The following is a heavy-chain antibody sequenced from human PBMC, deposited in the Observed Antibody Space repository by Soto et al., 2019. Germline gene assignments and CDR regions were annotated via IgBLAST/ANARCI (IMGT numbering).Heavy chain of an antibody. CDR1: GFSFSYYA. V-gene: IGHV3-23*01. D-gene: IGHD6-13*01. Sequence: GGSLRLSCAASGFSFSYYAMSWVRQSPGKGLEWVSVISESGGSTHYADSVRGRFTVSRDNSKNSLSLRMNSLRDEDTAVYFCAKRSPYSSGWYSPIFDYWGQGALVTVSS. CDR2: ISESGGST. CDR3: AKRSPYSSGWYSPIFDY. J-gene: IGHJ4*02.